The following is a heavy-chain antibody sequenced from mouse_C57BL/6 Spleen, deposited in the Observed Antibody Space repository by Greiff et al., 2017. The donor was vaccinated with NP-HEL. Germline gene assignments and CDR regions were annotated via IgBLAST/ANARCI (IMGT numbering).Heavy chain of an antibody. D-gene: IGHD1-1*01. CDR2: IYPGDGDT. CDR1: GYAFSSSW. J-gene: IGHJ2*01. CDR3: ARIPSDTTVGFDY. V-gene: IGHV1-82*01. Sequence: QVQLKESGPELVKPGASVKISCKASGYAFSSSWMNWVKQRPGKGLEWIGRIYPGDGDTNYNGKFKGKATLTADKSSSTAYMQLSSLTSEDSAVYFCARIPSDTTVGFDYWGQGTTLTVSS.